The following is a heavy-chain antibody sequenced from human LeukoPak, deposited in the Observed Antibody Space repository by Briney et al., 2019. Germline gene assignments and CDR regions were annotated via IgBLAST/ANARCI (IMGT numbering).Heavy chain of an antibody. D-gene: IGHD5-18*01. J-gene: IGHJ4*02. CDR2: LIPVFDTG. Sequence: GASVKVSCKVSGGSFSTNAISWVRQAPGQGLEWMGALIPVFDTGTYSQKFQDRLTITADQSTSTVYMELSSLTSEDTAVYYCTRDLGYGNGGNYWGQGTLVTVSS. CDR1: GGSFSTNA. CDR3: TRDLGYGNGGNY. V-gene: IGHV1-69*13.